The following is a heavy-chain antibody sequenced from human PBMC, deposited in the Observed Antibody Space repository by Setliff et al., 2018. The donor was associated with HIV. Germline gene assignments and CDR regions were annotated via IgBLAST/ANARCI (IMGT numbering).Heavy chain of an antibody. CDR3: ARHPSGWYGDYFFDY. Sequence: AASVKVSCKASGYMFTDYYIHWVRQAPGQGLEWMGWISAYSGNTHYAQRLQDRVTMTTDTSTSTAYIDLGSLRSDDMAVYYCARHPSGWYGDYFFDYWGQGTLVNVS. D-gene: IGHD4-17*01. J-gene: IGHJ4*02. CDR1: GYMFTDYY. V-gene: IGHV1-18*03. CDR2: ISAYSGNT.